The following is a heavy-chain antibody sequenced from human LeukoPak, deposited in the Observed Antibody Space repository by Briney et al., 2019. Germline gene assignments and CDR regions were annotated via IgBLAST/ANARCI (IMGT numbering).Heavy chain of an antibody. CDR1: GGSISSGGYY. Sequence: SQTLSLTCTVSGGSISSGGYYWSWLRQHPGSGLEWIGYIYYSGSTYYNPSLKSRVTISVDTSKNQFSLKLSSVTAADTAVYYCARVTAARKPNRAFDIWGQGTMVTVSS. D-gene: IGHD6-25*01. J-gene: IGHJ3*02. CDR2: IYYSGST. V-gene: IGHV4-31*03. CDR3: ARVTAARKPNRAFDI.